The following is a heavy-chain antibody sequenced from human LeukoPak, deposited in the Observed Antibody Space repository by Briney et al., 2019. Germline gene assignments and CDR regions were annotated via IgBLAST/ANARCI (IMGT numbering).Heavy chain of an antibody. CDR3: VAPSTVPSNWETLEY. D-gene: IGHD7-27*01. Sequence: GGALRQSCVASGLSFITYGMRWVRPFPGKGLEWVALISYEGKDVYYGGTVKGGFTIYRDNSQTTLYIQMTSLGPEDTALYYCVAPSTVPSNWETLEYWGHGTLVTVSS. CDR2: ISYEGKDV. J-gene: IGHJ4*01. CDR1: GLSFITYG. V-gene: IGHV3-30*03.